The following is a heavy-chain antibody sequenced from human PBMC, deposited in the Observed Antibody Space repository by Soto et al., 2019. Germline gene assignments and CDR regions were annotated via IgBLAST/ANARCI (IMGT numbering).Heavy chain of an antibody. D-gene: IGHD2-8*02. CDR2: ISSDGSVK. V-gene: IGHV3-30*03. J-gene: IGHJ4*02. CDR3: TGEVASGY. CDR1: GFTFSRYG. Sequence: QVQMAESGGGVGQPGRSLRLSCAASGFTFSRYGMHWVRQAPGKGLEWVAVISSDGSVKFYVDSVKGRFTISRDNSKSTLYLQMDSLRVEDTAAYYCTGEVASGYWGQGTLVTVSS.